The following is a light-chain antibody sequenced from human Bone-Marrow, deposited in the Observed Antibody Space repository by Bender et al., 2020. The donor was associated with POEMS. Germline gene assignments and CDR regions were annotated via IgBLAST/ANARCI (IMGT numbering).Light chain of an antibody. CDR1: KLGDKY. Sequence: SYELTQPPSVSVSPGQTASITCSGDKLGDKYACWYQQKPGQSPVLVIYQDSKRPSGIPERFSGSNSGNTATLTISGTQAMDEGDYYCQAWDSGVVFGGGTKLTVL. CDR2: QDS. J-gene: IGLJ2*01. V-gene: IGLV3-1*01. CDR3: QAWDSGVV.